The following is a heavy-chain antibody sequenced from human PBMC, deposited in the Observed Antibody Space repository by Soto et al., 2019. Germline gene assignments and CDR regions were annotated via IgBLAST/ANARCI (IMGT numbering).Heavy chain of an antibody. CDR3: AKDRGYSNYEDGWMRNYYYYGMDV. CDR1: GFTFSSYG. V-gene: IGHV3-30*18. Sequence: PGGSLRLSCAASGFTFSSYGMHWVRQAPGKGLEWVAVISYDGSNKYYADSVKGRFTISRDNSKNTLYLQMNSLRAEDTAVYYCAKDRGYSNYEDGWMRNYYYYGMDVWGQGTTVTVSS. D-gene: IGHD4-4*01. CDR2: ISYDGSNK. J-gene: IGHJ6*02.